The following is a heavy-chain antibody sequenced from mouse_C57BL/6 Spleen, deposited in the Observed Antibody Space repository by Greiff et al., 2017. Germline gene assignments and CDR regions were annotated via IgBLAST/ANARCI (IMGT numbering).Heavy chain of an antibody. CDR1: GYTFTSYW. J-gene: IGHJ3*01. V-gene: IGHV1-7*01. Sequence: QVQLKESGAELAKPGASVKLSCKASGYTFTSYWMHWVKQRPGQGLEWIGDINPSSGYTNYNQKFKDKATLTADKSSSTAYMQLSSLTYADSAVYYCARAEDSCFAYWGQGTLVTVSA. CDR3: ARAEDSCFAY. CDR2: INPSSGYT. D-gene: IGHD3-2*01.